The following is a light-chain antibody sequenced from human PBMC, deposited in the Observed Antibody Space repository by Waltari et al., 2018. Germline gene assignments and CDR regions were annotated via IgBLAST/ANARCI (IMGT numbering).Light chain of an antibody. V-gene: IGKV3-15*01. J-gene: IGKJ4*01. CDR1: QSVSSN. CDR3: QQYHKWPFT. Sequence: VMTQPPATLTVAQVAGANRSCRASQSVSSNLAWYQHKPGQAPRLLINGASTRATGIPGRFSGSGSGTEFSLTIISLQPEDFPVYYCQQYHKWPFTFGGGTKVEIK. CDR2: GAS.